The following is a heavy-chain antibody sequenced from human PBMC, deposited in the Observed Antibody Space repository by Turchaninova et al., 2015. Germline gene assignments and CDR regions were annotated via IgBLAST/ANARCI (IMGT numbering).Heavy chain of an antibody. J-gene: IGHJ6*03. D-gene: IGHD2-2*01. CDR1: GSPFSKYG. Sequence: QVQLVQSGAEVKKPGSSVRVSRKASGSPFSKYGIQWGRQSPGQGLEEMGGIIPICGTANYAQKIQDRFTITADTSTSTAYMELSSLTSEDTAVYFCARGGTSLYYSYMDVWGKGTTVTVS. CDR2: IIPICGTA. V-gene: IGHV1-69*14. CDR3: ARGGTSLYYSYMDV.